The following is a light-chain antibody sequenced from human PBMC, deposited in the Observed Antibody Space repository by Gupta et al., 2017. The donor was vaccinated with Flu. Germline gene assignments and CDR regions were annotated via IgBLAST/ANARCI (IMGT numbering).Light chain of an antibody. Sequence: QSALTQPRSVSGSPGQSVTISCTGTSSDVGGYNYVSWYQQHPGKAPKVRMLDVNKRPSGVPERVSGSKVGKNDSLTISGLQAEDEADENCCLYAGRETDVFGSGTKVTVL. J-gene: IGLJ1*01. CDR2: DVN. V-gene: IGLV2-11*01. CDR1: SSDVGGYNY. CDR3: CLYAGRETDV.